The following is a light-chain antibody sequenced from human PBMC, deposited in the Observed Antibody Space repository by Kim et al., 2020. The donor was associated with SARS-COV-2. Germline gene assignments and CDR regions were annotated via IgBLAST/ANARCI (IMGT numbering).Light chain of an antibody. CDR3: SSYTGSGTLV. Sequence: GQSSTMSGTGTSSDVGGYNYVSRYQQDPGKVPKLLIYDVSNRPAGVSNRFSGTKSGNTASLTISGLQAEDEADYYCSSYTGSGTLVFGGGTQLTVL. CDR2: DVS. CDR1: SSDVGGYNY. V-gene: IGLV2-14*03. J-gene: IGLJ2*01.